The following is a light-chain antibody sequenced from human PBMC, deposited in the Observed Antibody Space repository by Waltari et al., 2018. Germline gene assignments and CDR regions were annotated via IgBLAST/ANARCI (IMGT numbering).Light chain of an antibody. V-gene: IGKV3-20*01. CDR3: QKYGSLPAT. Sequence: EIMLTQSPGTLSLSPGERATLSCRASQNINKYLAWYQHKPGPSPRLLIYDASSRATGIPDRFSGSGSGTDFSLTISRLEPEDFAVYYCQKYGSLPATFGQGTKVEIK. J-gene: IGKJ1*01. CDR2: DAS. CDR1: QNINKY.